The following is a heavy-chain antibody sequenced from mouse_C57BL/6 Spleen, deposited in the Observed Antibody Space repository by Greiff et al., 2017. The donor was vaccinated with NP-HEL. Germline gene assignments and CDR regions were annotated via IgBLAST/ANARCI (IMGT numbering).Heavy chain of an antibody. Sequence: QVQLQQPGAELVKPGASVKMSCKASGYTFTSYWITWVKQRPGQGLEWIGDIYPGSGSTNYNEKFKSKATLTVDTSSSTAYMQLSSLTSEDSAVYYCARSLPYYGSSYGYFDVWGTGTTVTVSS. J-gene: IGHJ1*03. CDR1: GYTFTSYW. V-gene: IGHV1-55*01. CDR3: ARSLPYYGSSYGYFDV. D-gene: IGHD1-1*01. CDR2: IYPGSGST.